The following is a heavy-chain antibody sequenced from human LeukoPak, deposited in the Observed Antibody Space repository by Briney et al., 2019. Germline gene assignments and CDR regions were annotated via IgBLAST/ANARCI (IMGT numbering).Heavy chain of an antibody. J-gene: IGHJ5*02. CDR3: ARSPGYYGSGSYYEAAYNWFDP. D-gene: IGHD3-10*01. CDR1: GYTFTSYD. CDR2: MNPNSGNT. V-gene: IGHV1-8*03. Sequence: ASVKVSCKASGYTFTSYDINWVRQATGQGLEWMGWMNPNSGNTGYAQKFQGRVTITADESTSTAYMELSSLRSEDTAVYYCARSPGYYGSGSYYEAAYNWFDPWGQGTLVTVSS.